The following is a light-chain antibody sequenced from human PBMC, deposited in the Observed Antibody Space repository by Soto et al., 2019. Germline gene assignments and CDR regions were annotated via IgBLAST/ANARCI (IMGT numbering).Light chain of an antibody. Sequence: IVMTQSPATVSVSPGESATLSCRASQSVSSNLAWYQQKPGQAPRLLIYGASSRATGIPDGFSGSGSGTDFTLTISRLEPEDFAVYYCQQYGSSRTVGQGTKVDIK. J-gene: IGKJ1*01. V-gene: IGKV3-20*01. CDR2: GAS. CDR3: QQYGSSRT. CDR1: QSVSSN.